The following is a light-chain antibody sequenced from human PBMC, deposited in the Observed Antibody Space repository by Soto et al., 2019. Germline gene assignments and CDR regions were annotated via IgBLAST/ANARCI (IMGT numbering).Light chain of an antibody. CDR2: LGS. V-gene: IGKV2-28*01. CDR1: QSLLHSNGYNY. CDR3: IQALQSTWT. Sequence: DLVMTQSPLSLPVTPGEPASISCRSSQSLLHSNGYNYLDWYLQKPGQSPQLLIYLGSNRASGVPYRFSGSGSGTDFTLKISRVEAEDVGVYSCIQALQSTWTFGQGTKVEIK. J-gene: IGKJ1*01.